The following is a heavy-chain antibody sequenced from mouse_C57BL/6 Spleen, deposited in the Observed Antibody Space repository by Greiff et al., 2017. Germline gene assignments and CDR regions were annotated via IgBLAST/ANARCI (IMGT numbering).Heavy chain of an antibody. D-gene: IGHD2-3*01. CDR3: ARYDGYYVRYFDD. CDR1: GYTFTSYG. V-gene: IGHV1-81*01. CDR2: IYPRSGNT. Sequence: QVQLKESGAELARPGASVKLSCKASGYTFTSYGISWVKQRTGQGLEWIGEIYPRSGNTYYNEKFKGKATLTADKSSSTAYMELRSLTSEDSAVYVCARYDGYYVRYFDDWGQGTTLTVSS. J-gene: IGHJ2*01.